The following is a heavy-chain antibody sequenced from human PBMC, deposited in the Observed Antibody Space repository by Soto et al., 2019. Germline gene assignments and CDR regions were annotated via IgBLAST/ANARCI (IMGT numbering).Heavy chain of an antibody. CDR2: IHAGNGTT. CDR1: GFTFTNYV. CDR3: ARDDASVVPAAMFRDYGMDV. J-gene: IGHJ6*02. Sequence: GASVKVSCKTFGFTFTNYVLFWVRQAPGQRLEWVGWIHAGNGTTKSSQKFQGRVTLTTDTSTSTAYMELSSLRSEDTAVYYCARDDASVVPAAMFRDYGMDVWGQGTTVTVSS. V-gene: IGHV1-3*01. D-gene: IGHD2-2*01.